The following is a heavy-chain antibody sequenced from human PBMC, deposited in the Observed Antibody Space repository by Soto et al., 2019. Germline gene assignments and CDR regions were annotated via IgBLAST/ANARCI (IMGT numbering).Heavy chain of an antibody. D-gene: IGHD1-7*01. J-gene: IGHJ6*02. CDR3: TTCQLELGPTVGYYYYYGMDV. Sequence: PGGSLRLSCAASGFTFSNAWMNWVRQAPGKGLEWVGRIKSKTDGGTTDYAAPVKGRFTISRDDSKNTLYLQMNSLKTEDTAVYYCTTCQLELGPTVGYYYYYGMDVWGQGTTVTVS. CDR1: GFTFSNAW. V-gene: IGHV3-15*07. CDR2: IKSKTDGGTT.